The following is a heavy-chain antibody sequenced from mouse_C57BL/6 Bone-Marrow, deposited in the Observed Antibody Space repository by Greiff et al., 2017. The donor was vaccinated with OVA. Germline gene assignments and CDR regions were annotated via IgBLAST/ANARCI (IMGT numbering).Heavy chain of an antibody. V-gene: IGHV1-76*01. D-gene: IGHD1-1*01. Sequence: VQLQQSGAELVRPGASVKLSCKASGYTFTDYYINWVKQRPGQGLEWIARIYPGSGNTYYNEKFKGKATLTAEKSSSTAYMQLSSLTSEDSAVYFCARCYYGSSYPEVDVWGTGTTVTVSS. J-gene: IGHJ1*03. CDR3: ARCYYGSSYPEVDV. CDR1: GYTFTDYY. CDR2: IYPGSGNT.